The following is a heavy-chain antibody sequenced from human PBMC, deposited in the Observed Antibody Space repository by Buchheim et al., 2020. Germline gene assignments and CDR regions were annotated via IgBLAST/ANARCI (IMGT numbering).Heavy chain of an antibody. D-gene: IGHD6-13*01. CDR2: IHYRGNT. CDR3: ARQGTVWYEVDY. Sequence: QLQLLESGPGLVKPSETLSLTCTVSGASISTRNYYWVWIRRPPGKGLESIGSIHYRGNTYYNPSLKSRVTISVDTSENQFSLKLSSVTAADTAVYYCARQGTVWYEVDYWGQGTL. V-gene: IGHV4-39*01. J-gene: IGHJ4*02. CDR1: GASISTRNYY.